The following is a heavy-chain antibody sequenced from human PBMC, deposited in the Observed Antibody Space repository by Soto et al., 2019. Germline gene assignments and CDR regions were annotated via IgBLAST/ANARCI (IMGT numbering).Heavy chain of an antibody. D-gene: IGHD6-19*01. CDR1: GFSLSNSRIG. CDR2: IFSNDEK. J-gene: IGHJ6*02. V-gene: IGHV2-26*01. Sequence: SGPPLVNPTETLALTCTVSGFSLSNSRIGVSWILHPPGKALEWLAHIFSNDEKSYSTSLKSRLTISKDTSKSQVVLTMTNMDPVDTATYYCARIRSSGWLNGMDVWGQGTTVTVSS. CDR3: ARIRSSGWLNGMDV.